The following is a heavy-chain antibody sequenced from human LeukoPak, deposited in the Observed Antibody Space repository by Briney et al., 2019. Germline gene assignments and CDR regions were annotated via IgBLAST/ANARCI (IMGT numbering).Heavy chain of an antibody. V-gene: IGHV3-30*04. CDR1: GFTFSSYA. CDR3: ARDWLLWFGGSTYYFDY. CDR2: ISYDGSNK. D-gene: IGHD3-10*01. J-gene: IGHJ4*02. Sequence: PGRSLRLSCAASGFTFSSYAMHWVRQAPGKGLEWVAVISYDGSNKYYADSVKGRFTISRDNSKNTLYLQMNSLRAEDTAVYYCARDWLLWFGGSTYYFDYWGRGTLVTVSS.